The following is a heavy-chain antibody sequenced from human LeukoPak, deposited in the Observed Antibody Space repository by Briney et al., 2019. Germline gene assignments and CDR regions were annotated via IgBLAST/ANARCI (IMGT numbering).Heavy chain of an antibody. V-gene: IGHV4-4*07. J-gene: IGHJ5*02. CDR2: IYTSGST. CDR1: GGSISSYY. CDR3: VRDLVIVVVPAAIETNWFDP. D-gene: IGHD2-2*03. Sequence: SETLSLTCTVSGGSISSYYWSWIRQPAGKGLEWIGRIYTSGSTNYNPSLKSRVTMSVDTSKNQFSLKLSSVTAADTAVYYCVRDLVIVVVPAAIETNWFDPWGQGTLVTVSS.